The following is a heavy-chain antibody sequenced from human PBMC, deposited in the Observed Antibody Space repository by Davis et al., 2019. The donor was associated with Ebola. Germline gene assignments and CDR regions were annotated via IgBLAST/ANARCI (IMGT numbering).Heavy chain of an antibody. CDR1: GFAFSSYA. D-gene: IGHD1-26*01. V-gene: IGHV3-23*01. J-gene: IGHJ4*02. Sequence: GGSLRLSCAVSGFAFSSYAMSWVRQAPGKGLEWVSIISGSGTNTYYADSGKGRFTISRDNSKNTLYLQMNSLRAEDTAIYYCAKGPTTTTTRYFGYWGQGTLVTVSS. CDR3: AKGPTTTTTRYFGY. CDR2: ISGSGTNT.